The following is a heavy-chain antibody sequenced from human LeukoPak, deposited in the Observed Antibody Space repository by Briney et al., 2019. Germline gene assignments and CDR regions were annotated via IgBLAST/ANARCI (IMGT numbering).Heavy chain of an antibody. CDR3: ARESSRGHFDY. J-gene: IGHJ4*02. D-gene: IGHD1-26*01. CDR1: GFTFSSYG. CDR2: ISAYNGNT. V-gene: IGHV1-18*01. Sequence: GGSLRLSCAASGFTFSSYGISWVRQAPGQGLEWMGWISAYNGNTNYAQKLQGRVTMTTDTSTSTAYMELRSLRSDDTAVYYCARESSRGHFDYWGQGTLVTVSS.